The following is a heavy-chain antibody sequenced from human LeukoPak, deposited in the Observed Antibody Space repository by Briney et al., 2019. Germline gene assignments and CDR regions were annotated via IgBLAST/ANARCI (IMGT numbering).Heavy chain of an antibody. J-gene: IGHJ3*02. V-gene: IGHV4-59*01. CDR1: GGSISSYY. CDR2: IYNSGST. Sequence: PSETLSLTCTVSGGSISSYYWSWIRQPPGKGLEWIGYIYNSGSTNYNPSLKSRVTISVDTSKNQFSLKLSSVTAADTAVYYCACLTTADAFDIWGQGAMVTVSS. CDR3: ACLTTADAFDI. D-gene: IGHD3-22*01.